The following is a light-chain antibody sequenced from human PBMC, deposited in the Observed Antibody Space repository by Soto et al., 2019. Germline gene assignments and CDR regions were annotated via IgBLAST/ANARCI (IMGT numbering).Light chain of an antibody. CDR3: QQYNSYPWT. Sequence: DIEMTQSPSTLSASVGDGVTIGCRASQSISSWLAWYQRKPGKAPSLLRYEPSSLESGVPSRFSGSGCGTEFTITISSLQADDFSTYYCQQYNSYPWTYGHGTKVEI. CDR1: QSISSW. CDR2: EPS. J-gene: IGKJ1*01. V-gene: IGKV1-5*01.